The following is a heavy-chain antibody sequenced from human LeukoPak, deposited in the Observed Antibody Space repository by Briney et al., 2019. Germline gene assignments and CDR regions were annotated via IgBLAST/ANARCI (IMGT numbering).Heavy chain of an antibody. D-gene: IGHD3-22*01. CDR1: GFTFSSYG. CDR2: ISGSGGST. Sequence: GGSLRLSCAVSGFTFSSYGMSWVRQAPGKGLEWVSAISGSGGSTYYADSVKGRFTISRDNSKNTLYLQMNSLRAEDTAVYYCAKDPPYYYDSSGQVDYWGQGTLVTVSS. CDR3: AKDPPYYYDSSGQVDY. V-gene: IGHV3-23*01. J-gene: IGHJ4*02.